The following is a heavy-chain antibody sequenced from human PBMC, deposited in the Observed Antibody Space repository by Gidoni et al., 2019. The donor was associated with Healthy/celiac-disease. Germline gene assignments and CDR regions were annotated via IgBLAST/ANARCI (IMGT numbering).Heavy chain of an antibody. CDR2: MSGRGGST. Sequence: EVQLLESGGGLVQTGGSLRLSCAASGFTFSSDAMSWVRQAPGKGLEWVSAMSGRGGSTYYADSVKGRFTISRDNSKNTLYLQRHSLRAEDTAVYYCAKEGEQWLANYGMDVWGQGTTVTVSS. CDR3: AKEGEQWLANYGMDV. CDR1: GFTFSSDA. V-gene: IGHV3-23*01. D-gene: IGHD6-19*01. J-gene: IGHJ6*02.